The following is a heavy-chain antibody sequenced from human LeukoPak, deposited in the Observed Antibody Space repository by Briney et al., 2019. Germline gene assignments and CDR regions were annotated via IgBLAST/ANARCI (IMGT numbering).Heavy chain of an antibody. CDR3: AGSGWQVYFDY. CDR1: GFTFISYW. CDR2: IKQDGSER. Sequence: GGSLRLSCAASGFTFISYWMSWVRQAPGKGLEWVANIKQDGSERYYVDSVKGRFTISRDNAKNSLYLQMNSLRAKDTGVYYCAGSGWQVYFDYWGQGTLVTVSS. V-gene: IGHV3-7*01. D-gene: IGHD6-19*01. J-gene: IGHJ4*02.